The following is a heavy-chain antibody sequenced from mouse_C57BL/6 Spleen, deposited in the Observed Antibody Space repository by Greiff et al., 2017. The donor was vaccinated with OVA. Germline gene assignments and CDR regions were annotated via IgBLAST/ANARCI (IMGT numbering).Heavy chain of an antibody. CDR2: IRSKSSNYAT. V-gene: IGHV10-3*01. Sequence: EVQVVESGGGLVQPKGSLKLSCAASGFTFNTYAMHWVRQAPGKGLEWVARIRSKSSNYATYYADSVKDRFTISRADSQSILKLQMNNQKTEDTAMYDGVGDEDSSPYYYAMDYWGQGTSVTVSS. J-gene: IGHJ4*01. CDR3: VGDEDSSPYYYAMDY. CDR1: GFTFNTYA. D-gene: IGHD3-2*02.